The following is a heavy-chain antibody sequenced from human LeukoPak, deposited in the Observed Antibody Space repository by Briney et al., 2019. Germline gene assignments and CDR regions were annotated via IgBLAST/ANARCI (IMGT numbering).Heavy chain of an antibody. J-gene: IGHJ3*02. D-gene: IGHD3-3*01. Sequence: SQTLSLTCTVSGGSISSGSYYWSCIRQPAGQGLEWIGRIYTSGSTNYNPSLRSRVTISVDTSKNQFSLKLSSVTAADTAVYYCARAYYDFWSGHDAFDIWGQGTMVTVSS. V-gene: IGHV4-61*02. CDR1: GGSISSGSYY. CDR3: ARAYYDFWSGHDAFDI. CDR2: IYTSGST.